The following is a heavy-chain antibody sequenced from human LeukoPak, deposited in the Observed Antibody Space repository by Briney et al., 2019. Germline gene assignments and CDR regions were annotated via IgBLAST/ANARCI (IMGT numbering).Heavy chain of an antibody. Sequence: SETLSLTCTVSGASISSTSYYWGWIRQPPGKGLEWIGSTYYRGTTYYNPSLKSRVTISVDMSKNQLSLKLTFLTAADTALYYCARHLYSYASKGAFDIWGQGTMVTVSA. J-gene: IGHJ3*02. D-gene: IGHD3-16*01. CDR1: GASISSTSYY. CDR3: ARHLYSYASKGAFDI. V-gene: IGHV4-39*01. CDR2: TYYRGTT.